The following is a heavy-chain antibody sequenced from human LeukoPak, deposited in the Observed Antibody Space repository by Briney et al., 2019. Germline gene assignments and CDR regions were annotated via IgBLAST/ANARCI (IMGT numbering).Heavy chain of an antibody. D-gene: IGHD1-26*01. CDR1: GLTVSSNY. V-gene: IGHV3-66*01. Sequence: GRSLRLSCAASGLTVSSNYMTWVRQAPGKWLEWVSVIYSGGNTYYADSVKGRFTISRDNTKNTLYLQMNSLRADDTAVYYCARDVGFIVGATPGAFDIWGQGTMVTVSS. CDR3: ARDVGFIVGATPGAFDI. J-gene: IGHJ3*02. CDR2: IYSGGNT.